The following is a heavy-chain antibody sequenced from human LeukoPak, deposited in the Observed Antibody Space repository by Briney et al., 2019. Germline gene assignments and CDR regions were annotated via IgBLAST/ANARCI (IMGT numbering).Heavy chain of an antibody. CDR3: ARGRCPNGVCYDDRGHFDF. CDR1: GGSISSSSYY. Sequence: SETLSLTCTVSGGSISSSSYYWGWIRQPPGKGLEWIGSIYYSGSTYYSPSLKSRVTISVDTSKNQFSLNLNSVTAADTAVYYCARGRCPNGVCYDDRGHFDFWGQGTLVTVSS. CDR2: IYYSGST. V-gene: IGHV4-39*07. J-gene: IGHJ4*02. D-gene: IGHD2-8*01.